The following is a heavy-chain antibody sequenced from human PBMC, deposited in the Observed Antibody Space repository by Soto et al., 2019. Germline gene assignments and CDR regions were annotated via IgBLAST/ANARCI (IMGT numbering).Heavy chain of an antibody. J-gene: IGHJ1*01. V-gene: IGHV2-5*02. CDR1: GFSLSNSGMG. CDR3: AHRNGVIKEFQL. Sequence: QITLKESGPTLVKPTQTLTLTCTFSGFSLSNSGMGVGWIRQPPGKALEWLALIYWDDDKRYSPSLKNRLTITKDTSRNQVVLTLTNIDPVDTATYYCAHRNGVIKEFQLWGQGTLVTVSS. CDR2: IYWDDDK. D-gene: IGHD2-8*01.